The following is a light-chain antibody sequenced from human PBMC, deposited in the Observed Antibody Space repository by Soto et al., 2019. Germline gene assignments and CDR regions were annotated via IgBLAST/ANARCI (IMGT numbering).Light chain of an antibody. V-gene: IGKV1-39*01. Sequence: GAKVTINCRSRESISSYLNWYQQKPGKAPKLLIYAASSLQSGVPSRFSGSGSGTDFTLTISSLQPEDFATYYCQQSYRIPLTFGGGTKVDIK. CDR2: AAS. CDR3: QQSYRIPLT. CDR1: ESISSY. J-gene: IGKJ4*01.